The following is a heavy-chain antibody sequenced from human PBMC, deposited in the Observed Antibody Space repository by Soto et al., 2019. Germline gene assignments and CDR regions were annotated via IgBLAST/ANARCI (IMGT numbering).Heavy chain of an antibody. V-gene: IGHV4-59*01. D-gene: IGHD3-22*01. Sequence: SETLSLTCTVSGGSISSYYWSWIRQPPGKGLEWIGYIYYSGSTNYNPSLKSRVTISVDTPKNQFSLKLSSVTAADTAVYYCARELYDSSGYYSNWFDPWGQGTLVTVSS. CDR2: IYYSGST. J-gene: IGHJ5*02. CDR3: ARELYDSSGYYSNWFDP. CDR1: GGSISSYY.